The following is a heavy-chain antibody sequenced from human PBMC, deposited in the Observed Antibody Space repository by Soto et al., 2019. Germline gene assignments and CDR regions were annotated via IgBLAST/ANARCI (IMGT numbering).Heavy chain of an antibody. CDR3: ARHSPPMYDILTGTTLDPYYGMDV. J-gene: IGHJ6*02. Sequence: SETLSLTCSVSGGSISSYYWSWIRQPPGKGLEWIGYIYYSVSTNYNPSLKSRATISVDTSKNQFSLKLSSVTAADTAVYYCARHSPPMYDILTGTTLDPYYGMDVWGQGTTVTVSS. CDR1: GGSISSYY. D-gene: IGHD3-9*01. CDR2: IYYSVST. V-gene: IGHV4-59*08.